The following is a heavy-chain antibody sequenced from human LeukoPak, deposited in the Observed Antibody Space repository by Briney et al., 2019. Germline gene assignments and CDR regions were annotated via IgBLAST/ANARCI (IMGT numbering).Heavy chain of an antibody. V-gene: IGHV1-69*13. CDR3: ATRPLYSGSQYYFDY. J-gene: IGHJ4*02. D-gene: IGHD1-26*01. CDR1: GGTFSSYA. Sequence: ASVKVSCKASGGTFSSYAISWVRQAPGQGLEWMGGIIPIFGTANYAQKFQGRVTITADESTSTAYMELSSLRSEDTAVYYCATRPLYSGSQYYFDYWGRGTLVTVSS. CDR2: IIPIFGTA.